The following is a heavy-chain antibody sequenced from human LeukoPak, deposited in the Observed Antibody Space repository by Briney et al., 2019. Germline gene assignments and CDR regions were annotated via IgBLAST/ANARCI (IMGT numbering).Heavy chain of an antibody. D-gene: IGHD5-12*01. J-gene: IGHJ5*02. V-gene: IGHV3-23*01. Sequence: GRTLRLSCAASGFTFSDYYMICVPEAPGKGLEGVLAISGCDVITYYAEFVRGRFPNSGDNSNNTLYLQMQTLRAEDTPLYYCVKDAVIVPTGWFDPWGQGTLVTVSS. CDR3: VKDAVIVPTGWFDP. CDR2: ISGCDVIT. CDR1: GFTFSDYY.